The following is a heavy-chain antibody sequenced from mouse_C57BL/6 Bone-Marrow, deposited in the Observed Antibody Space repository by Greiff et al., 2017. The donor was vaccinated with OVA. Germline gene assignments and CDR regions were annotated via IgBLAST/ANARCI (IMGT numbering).Heavy chain of an antibody. V-gene: IGHV1-81*01. J-gene: IGHJ4*01. Sequence: QVQLQQSGAELARPGASVKLSCKASGYTFTSYGISWVKQRTGQGLEWIGEIYPRSGNTYYNEKFKGKATLTADKSSSTAYMELRSLTSEDSAVYFCARFPLYDCYYDMDYWGQGTSVTVSS. CDR1: GYTFTSYG. CDR2: IYPRSGNT. D-gene: IGHD2-3*01. CDR3: ARFPLYDCYYDMDY.